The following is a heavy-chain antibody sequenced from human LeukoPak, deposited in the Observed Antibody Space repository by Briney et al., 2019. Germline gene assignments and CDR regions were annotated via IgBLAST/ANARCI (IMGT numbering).Heavy chain of an antibody. CDR2: IYHTGGT. J-gene: IGHJ3*02. V-gene: IGHV4-59*01. CDR3: AKSAGSKNAFDI. Sequence: PSETLSLTCIVSGASISTYYWSWFRQPPGEGPEWIGNIYHTGGTNYNPSLKSRVTISVDTSKNQFSLRLTSVTAADTAIYYCAKSAGSKNAFDIWGQGTMVTVSS. CDR1: GASISTYY.